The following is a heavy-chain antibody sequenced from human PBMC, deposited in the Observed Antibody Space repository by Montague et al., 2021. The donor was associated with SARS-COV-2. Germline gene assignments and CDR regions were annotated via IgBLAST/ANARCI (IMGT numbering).Heavy chain of an antibody. CDR2: IYSGGST. CDR3: ARDPNQYDILTGSYRGYYAFDI. V-gene: IGHV3-66*01. J-gene: IGHJ3*02. D-gene: IGHD3-9*01. CDR1: GFPVSSNY. Sequence: SLSLSFSASGFPVSSNYMSWVRQAPGKGLEWVSVIYSGGSTNYADSVKGRFTISRGTSKNTLYLQMNSLRAEDTAVYYCARDPNQYDILTGSYRGYYAFDIWGQGTMVTVSS.